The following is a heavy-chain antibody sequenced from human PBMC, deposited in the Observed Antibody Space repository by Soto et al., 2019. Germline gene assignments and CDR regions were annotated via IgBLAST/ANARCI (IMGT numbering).Heavy chain of an antibody. CDR3: ARVDWSETYGMDV. CDR1: GFTFSSYD. J-gene: IGHJ6*02. Sequence: PGGSLRLSCAASGFTFSSYDMHWVRQATGKGLELVSAIGTAGDTYYPGSVKGRFTISRDNAKNSLYLQMNSLRAEYTAVYYCARVDWSETYGMDVWGQGTTVTVSS. V-gene: IGHV3-13*01. CDR2: IGTAGDT. D-gene: IGHD2-2*03.